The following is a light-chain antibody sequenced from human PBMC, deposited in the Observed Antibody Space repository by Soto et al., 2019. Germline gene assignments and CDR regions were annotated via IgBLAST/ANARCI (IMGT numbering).Light chain of an antibody. Sequence: DIQMTQSPSTLSGSVGDRVTITCRASQTISSWLAWYQQKPGKAPKLLIYKASTLKSGVPSRFSGSGSGTEFTLTISSLQPETFATYYCQHYNTYSEAFGQGTKVELK. J-gene: IGKJ1*01. CDR3: QHYNTYSEA. CDR1: QTISSW. CDR2: KAS. V-gene: IGKV1-5*03.